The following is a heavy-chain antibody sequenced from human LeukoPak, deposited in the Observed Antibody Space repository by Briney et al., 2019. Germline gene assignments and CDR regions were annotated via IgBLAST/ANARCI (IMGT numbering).Heavy chain of an antibody. D-gene: IGHD3-22*01. CDR2: IYYSGST. Sequence: SETLSLTCTVSGGSISSSSYYWGWIRQPPGKGLEWIGSIYYSGSTYYNPSLKSRVTISVDTSKNQFSLKLSSVTAADTAVYYCARQGDYDSSGYYPFDYWGQGTLVTVSS. J-gene: IGHJ4*02. CDR3: ARQGDYDSSGYYPFDY. V-gene: IGHV4-39*01. CDR1: GGSISSSSYY.